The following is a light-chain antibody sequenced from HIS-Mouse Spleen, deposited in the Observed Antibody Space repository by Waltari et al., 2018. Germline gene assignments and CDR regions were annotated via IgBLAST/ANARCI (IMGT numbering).Light chain of an antibody. CDR2: DVS. V-gene: IGLV2-11*01. Sequence: QSALTQPRSVSGSPGQSVNISCTGTSSDVGGYNYVSWYQQHPGKAPKLMIYDVSKRPSGVPDRFSGSKSGNTASLTISGLQAEDEADYYCCSYAGSYTGVFGTGTKVTVL. CDR3: CSYAGSYTGV. CDR1: SSDVGGYNY. J-gene: IGLJ1*01.